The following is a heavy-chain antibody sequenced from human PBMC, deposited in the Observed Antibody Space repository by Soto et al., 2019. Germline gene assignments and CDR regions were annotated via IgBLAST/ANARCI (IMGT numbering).Heavy chain of an antibody. CDR3: ARQVYDILTGYYGPPGDY. D-gene: IGHD3-9*01. CDR1: GGSFSGYY. J-gene: IGHJ4*02. CDR2: INHSGST. Sequence: QVQLQQWGAGLLKPSETLSLTCAVYGGSFSGYYWSWIRQPPGKGLEWIGEINHSGSTNYNPSLNSRVTISVDTSKNQLSLKLSSVTAADTAVYYCARQVYDILTGYYGPPGDYWGQGTLVTVSS. V-gene: IGHV4-34*01.